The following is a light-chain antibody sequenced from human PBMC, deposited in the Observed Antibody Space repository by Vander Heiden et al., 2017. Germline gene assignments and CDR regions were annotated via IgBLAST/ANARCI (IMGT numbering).Light chain of an antibody. V-gene: IGKV2-30*01. CDR2: KVS. Sequence: DVAVTPSPIPLPVTLGQPASLPCRISQSLRYSIGNSYYNWFQQRRGQSPMLLIYKVSMRSSGVPDRCSGSGSGTYFILKSSRVDAEYVGVYYCMRGTHWPTFGQGTKLEIK. CDR1: QSLRYSIGNSY. J-gene: IGKJ2*01. CDR3: MRGTHWPT.